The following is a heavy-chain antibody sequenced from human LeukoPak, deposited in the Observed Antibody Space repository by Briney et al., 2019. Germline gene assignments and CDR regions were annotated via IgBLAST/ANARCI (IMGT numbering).Heavy chain of an antibody. V-gene: IGHV3-21*01. CDR2: ISSSSSYI. CDR3: ARDLSIAAAGTGAFDI. Sequence: GGSLRLSCAASGFTFSSYSMNWVRQAPGKGLEWVSSISSSSSYIYYADSVKGRFTISRDNAKNSLYLQMNSLRAEDTAVYYCARDLSIAAAGTGAFDIWGQGTMVTVSS. J-gene: IGHJ3*02. D-gene: IGHD6-13*01. CDR1: GFTFSSYS.